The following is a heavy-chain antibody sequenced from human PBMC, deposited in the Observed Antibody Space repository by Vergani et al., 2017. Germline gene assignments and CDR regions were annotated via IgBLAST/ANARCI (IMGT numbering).Heavy chain of an antibody. CDR2: IYPGNSET. Sequence: EVQLEQFGAAVKKPGESLEISCKGSGYSFSRNWIAWVRERPGQGLEWMGRIYPGNSETRNNPSFRGQVTMSVDKSISTAYLQWSSLKASDSAMYYCARVYCRGMSCAGTDYFYHIDVWGKGTTVTVS. J-gene: IGHJ6*03. CDR3: ARVYCRGMSCAGTDYFYHIDV. V-gene: IGHV5-51*03. D-gene: IGHD3/OR15-3a*01. CDR1: GYSFSRNW.